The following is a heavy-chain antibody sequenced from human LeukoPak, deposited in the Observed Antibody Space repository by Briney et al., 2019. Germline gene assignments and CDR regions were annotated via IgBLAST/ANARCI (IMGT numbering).Heavy chain of an antibody. CDR3: GRGNFPNCFADCFDS. J-gene: IGHJ5*01. V-gene: IGHV3-33*01. CDR2: IWFDGSRA. D-gene: IGHD2-21*01. Sequence: PWRSQRLPCAASGFTFKNYGIHWVRQAPAPGLGWVAVIWFDGSRARNSHIAKGLCTITIDESKNTVYYQMNSLRVEDTAVYYCGRGNFPNCFADCFDSWGHGILVTVSS. CDR1: GFTFKNYG.